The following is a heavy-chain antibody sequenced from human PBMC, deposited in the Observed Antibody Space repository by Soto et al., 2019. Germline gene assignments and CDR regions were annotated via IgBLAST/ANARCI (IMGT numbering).Heavy chain of an antibody. CDR1: GLTFSSYA. V-gene: IGHV3-23*01. Sequence: GGSLRLSCAASGLTFSSYAMSWVRQAPGKGLDYVSAHSRSDGSTYSADPVTGRFTNSRDTSQNKLYLNMRSLRAEDPAVYYCAKHRDYSSGGRCLPADFDIWGQGTLVHV. J-gene: IGHJ3*02. CDR2: HSRSDGST. CDR3: AKHRDYSSGGRCLPADFDI. D-gene: IGHD2-15*01.